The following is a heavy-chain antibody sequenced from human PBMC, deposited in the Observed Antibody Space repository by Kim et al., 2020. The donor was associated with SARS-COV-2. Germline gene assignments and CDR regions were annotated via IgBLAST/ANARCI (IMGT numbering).Heavy chain of an antibody. J-gene: IGHJ4*02. D-gene: IGHD2-15*01. CDR3: GGGGGPAWPPVRY. Sequence: GGSLRLSCAASGFTVSSHDMFWVRQAPGKGLECVSVLYSGGSTKYAEYVVGRCTITSETTNNSIYFQLIGMRVEDTALYYCGGGGGPAWPPVRYWGKG. V-gene: IGHV3-53*01. CDR2: LYSGGST. CDR1: GFTVSSHD.